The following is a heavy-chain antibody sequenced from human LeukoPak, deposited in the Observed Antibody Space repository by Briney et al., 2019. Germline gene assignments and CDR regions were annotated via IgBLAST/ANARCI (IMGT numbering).Heavy chain of an antibody. D-gene: IGHD6-19*01. CDR1: RGSFSGYY. Sequence: PSETLSLTCAVYRGSFSGYYWSWIRQPPGKGLEWIGEINHSGSTNYNPSLKSRVTISVDTSKNQFSLKLSSVTAADTAVYYCARGGIAVAGGPNWFDPWGQGTLVTVSS. CDR3: ARGGIAVAGGPNWFDP. V-gene: IGHV4-34*01. CDR2: INHSGST. J-gene: IGHJ5*02.